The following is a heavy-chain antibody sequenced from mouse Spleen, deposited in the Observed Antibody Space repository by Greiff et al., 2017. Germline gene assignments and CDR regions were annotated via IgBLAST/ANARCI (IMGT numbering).Heavy chain of an antibody. CDR2: ILPGSGST. D-gene: IGHD2-5*01. Sequence: QVQLKQSGAELMKPGASVKLSCKATGYTFTGYWIEWVKQRPGHGLEWIGEILPGSGSTNYNEKFKGKATFTADTSSNTAYMQLSSLTTEDSAIYYCARRGAYYSNYGAYWGQGTLVTVSA. CDR1: GYTFTGYW. V-gene: IGHV1-9*01. CDR3: ARRGAYYSNYGAY. J-gene: IGHJ3*01.